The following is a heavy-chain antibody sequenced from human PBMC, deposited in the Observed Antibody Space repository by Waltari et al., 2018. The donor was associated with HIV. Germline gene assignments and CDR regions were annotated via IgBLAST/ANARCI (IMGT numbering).Heavy chain of an antibody. V-gene: IGHV3-53*02. Sequence: EVQLVETGGGLIQPGGSLRLSCVASGFTVSSSQRSWFRQAPGRGPEWFSVIYSVGTRYYTYSVKGRFTISRDESKNTVNLQLNSLRAEDTAVYYCGRMMVRGVIMTGVDVWGQGTTVIVSS. CDR3: GRMMVRGVIMTGVDV. CDR2: IYSVGTR. D-gene: IGHD3-10*01. J-gene: IGHJ6*02. CDR1: GFTVSSSQ.